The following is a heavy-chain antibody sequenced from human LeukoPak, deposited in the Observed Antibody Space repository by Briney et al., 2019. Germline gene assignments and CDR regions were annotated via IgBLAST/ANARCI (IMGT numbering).Heavy chain of an antibody. CDR2: ISSSSSYI. J-gene: IGHJ4*02. Sequence: PGGSLRLSCAASGFTFSIYAMSWVRQAPGKGLEWVSSISSSSSYIYYADSVKGRFTISRDNAKNSLYLQMNSLRAEDTAVYYCARDTTADYWGQGTLVTVSS. CDR3: ARDTTADY. CDR1: GFTFSIYA. V-gene: IGHV3-21*01. D-gene: IGHD4-11*01.